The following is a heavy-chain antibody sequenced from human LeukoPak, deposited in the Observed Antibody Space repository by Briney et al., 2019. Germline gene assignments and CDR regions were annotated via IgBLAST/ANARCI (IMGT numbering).Heavy chain of an antibody. CDR1: GFTFSSYG. J-gene: IGHJ4*02. CDR2: ISYDGSNK. CDR3: KGTVADAYYFDY. D-gene: IGHD6-19*01. Sequence: PGRSLRLSCAASGFTFSSYGMPWVRQAPGKGLEWGAVISYDGSNKYYADSVKGRFTISRDNSKNTLYLQMNSLRAEDTAVYYCKGTVADAYYFDYWGQGTLVTVSS. V-gene: IGHV3-30*03.